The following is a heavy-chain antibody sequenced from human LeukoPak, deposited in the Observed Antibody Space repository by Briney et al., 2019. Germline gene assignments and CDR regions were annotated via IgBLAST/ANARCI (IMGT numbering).Heavy chain of an antibody. CDR2: IRSKANSYAT. V-gene: IGHV3-73*01. CDR3: TRHPYYYGSGRGYYYGMDV. J-gene: IGHJ6*04. Sequence: GGSLRLSCAASGFTFSGSAMHWVRQASGKGLEWVGRIRSKANSYATAYAASVKGRFTIARDDSKDTAYLQMNSLKTEDTAVYYCTRHPYYYGSGRGYYYGMDVWGKGTTVTVSS. CDR1: GFTFSGSA. D-gene: IGHD3-10*01.